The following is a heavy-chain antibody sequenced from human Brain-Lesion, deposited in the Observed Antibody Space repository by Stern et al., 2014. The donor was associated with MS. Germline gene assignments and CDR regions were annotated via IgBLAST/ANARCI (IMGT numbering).Heavy chain of an antibody. Sequence: QVQLVQSGAEVKKPGASVKVSCKASGYTFISYAMQWVRQAPGQRLEWMGRINGVDDKTKYSHKFQGRVTITRDTSANTVYMELSSLRSEDTAVYYCARDDHRDSSGHYAPFDYWGEGTRGTVAS. V-gene: IGHV1-3*01. CDR1: GYTFISYA. CDR2: INGVDDKT. J-gene: IGHJ4*02. D-gene: IGHD3-22*01. CDR3: ARDDHRDSSGHYAPFDY.